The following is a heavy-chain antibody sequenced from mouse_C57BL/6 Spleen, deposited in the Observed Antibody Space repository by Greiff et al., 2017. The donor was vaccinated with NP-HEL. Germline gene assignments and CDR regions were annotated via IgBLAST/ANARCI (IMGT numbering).Heavy chain of an antibody. Sequence: DVKLVESGGGLVKPGGSLKLSCAASGFTFSDYGMHWVRQAPEKGLEWVAYISSGSSTIYYADTVKGRFTISRDNAKNTLFLQMTRLRSEDTAMYYCAIYYYGSSHAMDYWGQGTSVTVSS. CDR2: ISSGSSTI. CDR1: GFTFSDYG. D-gene: IGHD1-1*01. V-gene: IGHV5-17*01. CDR3: AIYYYGSSHAMDY. J-gene: IGHJ4*01.